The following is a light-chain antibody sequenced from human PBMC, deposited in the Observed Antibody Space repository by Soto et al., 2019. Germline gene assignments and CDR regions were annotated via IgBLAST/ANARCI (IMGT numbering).Light chain of an antibody. V-gene: IGKV1-5*01. Sequence: DIQMTQSPSTLSSSVGDRVTITCRASQSISSWLAWYQQKPGKAPKLLVYDASGLESGVPSRFSGSGSPTDFTLTIRSLQPEHFATYYCQQYNTYAFGQGTKVDI. J-gene: IGKJ1*01. CDR1: QSISSW. CDR3: QQYNTYA. CDR2: DAS.